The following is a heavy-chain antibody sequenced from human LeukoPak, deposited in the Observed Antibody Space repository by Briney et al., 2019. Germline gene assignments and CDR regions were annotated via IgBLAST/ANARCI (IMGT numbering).Heavy chain of an antibody. V-gene: IGHV4-30-4*01. D-gene: IGHD3-22*01. CDR3: ARADYYDSSGYSGLYLDY. J-gene: IGHJ4*02. CDR2: IYYSGST. CDR1: GGSISSGDYY. Sequence: SETLSLTCTVSGGSISSGDYYWSWIRQPPGKGLEWIGYIYYSGSTYYNPSLKSRVTISVDTSKTQFSLKLSSVTAADTAVYYCARADYYDSSGYSGLYLDYWGQGTLVTVSS.